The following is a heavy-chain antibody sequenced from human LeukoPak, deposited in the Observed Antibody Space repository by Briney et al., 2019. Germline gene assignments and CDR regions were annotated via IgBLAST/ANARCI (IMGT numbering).Heavy chain of an antibody. Sequence: TSETLSLTCTVSGCSISSYYWSWIRQPPGKGLEWIGYIYNSGSTNYNPSLKSRVTISVDTSKNQFSLKLSSVTAADTAVYYCARAGVVRGYFDLWGRGTLVTASP. CDR1: GCSISSYY. CDR2: IYNSGST. V-gene: IGHV4-59*01. D-gene: IGHD3-3*01. J-gene: IGHJ2*01. CDR3: ARAGVVRGYFDL.